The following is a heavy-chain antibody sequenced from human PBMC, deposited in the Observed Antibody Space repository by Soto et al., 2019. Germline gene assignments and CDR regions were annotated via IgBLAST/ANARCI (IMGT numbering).Heavy chain of an antibody. V-gene: IGHV1-2*02. CDR1: GYTFTNYY. CDR3: ARSDDSTSYPLDL. Sequence: ASVKVSCKASGYTFTNYYMHWVRQAPGQGLEWMGWMNPRSGGTKYAQAFQDRVTMTRDASISTAYMGVTSLRHGDTAVYFCARSDDSTSYPLDLWGPGTLVTVSS. J-gene: IGHJ5*02. D-gene: IGHD4-4*01. CDR2: MNPRSGGT.